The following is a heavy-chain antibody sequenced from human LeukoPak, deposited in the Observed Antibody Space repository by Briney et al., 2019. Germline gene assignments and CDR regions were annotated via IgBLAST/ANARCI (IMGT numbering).Heavy chain of an antibody. V-gene: IGHV4-39*07. CDR1: GGSISSSSYY. J-gene: IGHJ4*02. D-gene: IGHD6-13*01. CDR2: IYYSGTT. CDR3: AKAHTISFRVGSDY. Sequence: KASETLSLTCTVSGGSISSSSYYWGWIRQPPGRGLEWIGSIYYSGTTYYNPSLKSRVTISVDTSKNQFSLRLSSVTAADTAVYYCAKAHTISFRVGSDYWGQGRLVTVSS.